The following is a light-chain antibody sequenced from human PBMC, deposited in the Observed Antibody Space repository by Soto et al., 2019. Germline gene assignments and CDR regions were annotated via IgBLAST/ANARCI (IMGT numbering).Light chain of an antibody. V-gene: IGLV2-14*03. CDR2: DVT. CDR3: SSFTSSSTDV. J-gene: IGLJ1*01. Sequence: QSALTQPASVSGSPGQSITISCIGTTSDVGDYNYVSWYQQHPGNVPRLIIFDVTNRPSGISDRFSGSKSGNTASLTISGLQAEDEADYFCSSFTSSSTDVFGTGTKVTVL. CDR1: TSDVGDYNY.